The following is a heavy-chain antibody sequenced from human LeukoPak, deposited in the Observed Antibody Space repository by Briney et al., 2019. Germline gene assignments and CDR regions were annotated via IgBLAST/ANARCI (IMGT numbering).Heavy chain of an antibody. J-gene: IGHJ4*02. Sequence: SETLSLTCTVSGGSMTNYYWGWIRQPPGKGLEWIGYIYYSGSTSYNPSLKGRVTISVDTSNNQFSLKLSSVTAVDTAVYYCARDKRGSYADYWGQGTLVTVSS. CDR1: GGSMTNYY. CDR3: ARDKRGSYADY. V-gene: IGHV4-59*01. D-gene: IGHD1-26*01. CDR2: IYYSGST.